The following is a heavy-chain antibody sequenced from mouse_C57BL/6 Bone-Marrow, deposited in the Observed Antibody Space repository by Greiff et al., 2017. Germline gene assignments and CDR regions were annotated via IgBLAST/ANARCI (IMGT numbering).Heavy chain of an antibody. CDR2: IDPSDSYT. CDR3: ARSSSGYDAY. J-gene: IGHJ3*01. V-gene: IGHV1-50*01. CDR1: GYTFTSYW. Sequence: QVQLQQPGAELVKPGASVKLSCKASGYTFTSYWMQWVKQRPGQGLEWIGEIDPSDSYTNYNQKFKGKATLTVDTSSSTAYMQLSSLTSEDSAVYYCARSSSGYDAYWGQGTLVTVSA. D-gene: IGHD3-2*02.